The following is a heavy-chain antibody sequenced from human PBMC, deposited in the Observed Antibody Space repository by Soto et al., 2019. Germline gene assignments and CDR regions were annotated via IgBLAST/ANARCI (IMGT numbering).Heavy chain of an antibody. J-gene: IGHJ4*02. CDR2: IYYSGST. Sequence: QVQLQESGPGLVKPSQTLSLTCTVSGGSISSGDYYWSWIRQPPGKGLEWIGYIYYSGSTYYNPSLKSRVTISVDTXXNQFSLKLSXVTAAXTAVYYCARVRGSSSWPDYWGQGTLVTVSS. D-gene: IGHD6-13*01. V-gene: IGHV4-30-4*01. CDR3: ARVRGSSSWPDY. CDR1: GGSISSGDYY.